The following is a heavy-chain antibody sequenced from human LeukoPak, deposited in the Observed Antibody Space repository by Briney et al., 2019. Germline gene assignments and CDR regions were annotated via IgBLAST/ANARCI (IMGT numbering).Heavy chain of an antibody. CDR1: GYSISNSYY. Sequence: SETLSLTCIVSGYSISNSYYWGRIRQPPGKGLEWIGSIYHIGNTYYNPSLKSRVTISVDTSKNQFSLELSSVTAADTAVYYCARAGYGDSDFDYWGQGTLVTVSS. V-gene: IGHV4-38-2*02. CDR2: IYHIGNT. D-gene: IGHD4-17*01. J-gene: IGHJ4*02. CDR3: ARAGYGDSDFDY.